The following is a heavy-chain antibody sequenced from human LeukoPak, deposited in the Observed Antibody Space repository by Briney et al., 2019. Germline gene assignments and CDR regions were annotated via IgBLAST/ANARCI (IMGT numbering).Heavy chain of an antibody. Sequence: PSETLSLTCAVYGGSFSAYYWSWIRQPPGKGLEWIGEINHSGSTNYNPSLKSRVTISVDTSKNQFSLKLSSVTAADTAIYHCAKIPQVGTVTVPNFDHWGHGTLVTVS. J-gene: IGHJ4*01. CDR3: AKIPQVGTVTVPNFDH. CDR1: GGSFSAYY. CDR2: INHSGST. V-gene: IGHV4-34*01. D-gene: IGHD3/OR15-3a*01.